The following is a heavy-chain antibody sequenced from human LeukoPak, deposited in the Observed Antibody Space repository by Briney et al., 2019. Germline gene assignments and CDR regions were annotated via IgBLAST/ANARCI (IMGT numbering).Heavy chain of an antibody. CDR3: AKDPHYDSSGYSFDP. Sequence: GGSLRLSCTASGFTFSAYAMMWVRQAPGKGLEWVSGIRGSGDTTYYANSVKGRFTISRGNSKNTLYLQMNSLRAEDTAVYYCAKDPHYDSSGYSFDPWGQGTLVTVSS. D-gene: IGHD3-22*01. V-gene: IGHV3-23*01. J-gene: IGHJ5*02. CDR1: GFTFSAYA. CDR2: IRGSGDTT.